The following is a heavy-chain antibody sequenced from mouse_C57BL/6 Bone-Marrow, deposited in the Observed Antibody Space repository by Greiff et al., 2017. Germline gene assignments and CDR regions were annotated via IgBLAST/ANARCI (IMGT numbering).Heavy chain of an antibody. D-gene: IGHD2-4*01. J-gene: IGHJ3*01. CDR2: SRNKANDYTT. V-gene: IGHV7-1*01. Sequence: EVMLVESGGGLVQSGRSLRLSCATSGFTFSDFYMEWVRQAPGKGLEWIAASRNKANDYTTEYSASVKGRFIVSRDTSQSILYLQMNALRAEDTAIYYCARGDYEGFAYWGQGTLVTVSA. CDR1: GFTFSDFY. CDR3: ARGDYEGFAY.